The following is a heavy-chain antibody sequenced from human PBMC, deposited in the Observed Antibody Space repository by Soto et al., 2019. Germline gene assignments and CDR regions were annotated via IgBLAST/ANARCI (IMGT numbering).Heavy chain of an antibody. CDR3: AKAGPRRNRGDYGSFDY. J-gene: IGHJ4*02. CDR1: GFTFSSYA. CDR2: ISGSGGST. Sequence: EVQLLASGGGLVQPGGSLRLSCAASGFTFSSYAMSWVRQAPGKGLEWVSAISGSGGSTYYADSVKGLFTISRDNAKNTRYLQMNSVRAEDTAVYYCAKAGPRRNRGDYGSFDYWGQGTLVTVSS. V-gene: IGHV3-23*01. D-gene: IGHD4-17*01.